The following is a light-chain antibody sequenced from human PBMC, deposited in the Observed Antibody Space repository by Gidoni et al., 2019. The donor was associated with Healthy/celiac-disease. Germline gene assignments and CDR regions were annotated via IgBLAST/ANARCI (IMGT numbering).Light chain of an antibody. V-gene: IGKV1-33*01. CDR1: QDISNY. Sequence: DIQMTQSPSSLSASVGDRVTITCQASQDISNYLNWYQQKPGKAPKLLIYDASNLEAGVRSRFSGSESGTDFTFTISSLQPEDIATYYCQQYDNLRVTFGPGTKVDIE. J-gene: IGKJ3*01. CDR3: QQYDNLRVT. CDR2: DAS.